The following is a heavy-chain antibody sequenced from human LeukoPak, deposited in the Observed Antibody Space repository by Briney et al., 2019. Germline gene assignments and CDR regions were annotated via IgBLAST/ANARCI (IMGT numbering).Heavy chain of an antibody. V-gene: IGHV3-21*01. CDR2: ISSSRSYI. Sequence: GGSLRLSCVAPGFTFSSYSMNRVRPALGKGLWWVSSISSSRSYIYYADSVKGLFTISRDNAKNSLCLQMNSLRAEDTAVYYCARVRVGLAVAGPFDPWGQGTLVTVSS. D-gene: IGHD6-19*01. CDR1: GFTFSSYS. J-gene: IGHJ5*02. CDR3: ARVRVGLAVAGPFDP.